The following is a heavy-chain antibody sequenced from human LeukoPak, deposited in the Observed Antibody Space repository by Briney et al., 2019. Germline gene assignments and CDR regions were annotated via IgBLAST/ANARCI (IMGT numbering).Heavy chain of an antibody. CDR3: AHRRGGDWFDP. CDR1: GFSLSTTEVG. CDR2: IYWDDDK. J-gene: IGHJ5*02. Sequence: SGPTLVNPTQTLTLTCTFSGFSLSTTEVGVGWIRQPPGKALEWLALIYWDDDKRYRSSLKSRLTITNDTSKNQVVLTMTNMDPVDTATYYCAHRRGGDWFDPWGQGTLVTVSS. V-gene: IGHV2-5*02. D-gene: IGHD3-16*01.